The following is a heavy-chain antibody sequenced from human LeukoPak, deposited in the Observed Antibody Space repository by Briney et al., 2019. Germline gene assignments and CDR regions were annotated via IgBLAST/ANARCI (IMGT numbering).Heavy chain of an antibody. CDR1: GGSLSSSSDY. D-gene: IGHD3-22*01. J-gene: IGHJ4*02. CDR2: IYYSGTT. CDR3: ARHYYDSSGYRRDYYFYY. V-gene: IGHV4-39*01. Sequence: SETLSLTCTVSGGSLSSSSDYWGWIRQPPGKGLEYIGSIYYSGTTYYNPSLKSRVSLSLATSKNQFSLKFSSVTAADTAVYYCARHYYDSSGYRRDYYFYYWGQGALVTVSS.